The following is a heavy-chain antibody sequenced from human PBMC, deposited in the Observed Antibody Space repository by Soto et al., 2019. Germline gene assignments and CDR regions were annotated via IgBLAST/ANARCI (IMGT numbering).Heavy chain of an antibody. CDR1: GDSIRGGGHY. Sequence: QVQLQESGPGLVKPSQTLSLTCSVSGDSIRGGGHYWNWIRQFPGKGLEWIGYVYHSGSTHHNPSLRGRLTISIDTSKNPFSLRLISVTAADTALYYCARDTGLAPTVWGYWGHGTQVTVSS. J-gene: IGHJ4*03. CDR3: ARDTGLAPTVWGY. V-gene: IGHV4-31*03. CDR2: VYHSGST. D-gene: IGHD7-27*01.